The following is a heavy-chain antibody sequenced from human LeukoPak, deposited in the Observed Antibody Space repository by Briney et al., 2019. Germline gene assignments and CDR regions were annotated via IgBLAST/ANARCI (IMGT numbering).Heavy chain of an antibody. D-gene: IGHD3-3*01. CDR2: ISSSGSTI. CDR1: GFTFSDYY. CDR3: ASFFYGFWSNLDAFDI. V-gene: IGHV3-11*04. Sequence: GGSLRLSCAASGFTFSDYYMSWIRQAPGKGLEWVSYISSSGSTIYYADSVKGRFTISRDNAKNSLYLQMNSLRAEDTAVYYCASFFYGFWSNLDAFDIWGQGTMVTVSS. J-gene: IGHJ3*02.